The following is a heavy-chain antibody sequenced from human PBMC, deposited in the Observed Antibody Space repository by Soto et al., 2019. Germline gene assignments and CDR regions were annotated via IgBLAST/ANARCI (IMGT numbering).Heavy chain of an antibody. J-gene: IGHJ4*02. CDR3: AKDPRGGGSCYGEFDY. D-gene: IGHD2-15*01. Sequence: GGSLRLSCAASGFTFSSYAMSWVRQAPGKGLEWVSAISGSGGSTYYADSVKGRFTISRDNSKNTLYLQMNSLRAEDTAVYYCAKDPRGGGSCYGEFDYWGQGTLVTVSS. V-gene: IGHV3-23*01. CDR1: GFTFSSYA. CDR2: ISGSGGST.